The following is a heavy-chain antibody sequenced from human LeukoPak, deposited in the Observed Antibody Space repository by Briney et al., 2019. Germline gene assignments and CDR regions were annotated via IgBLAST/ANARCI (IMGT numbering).Heavy chain of an antibody. CDR2: ISAYNGNT. D-gene: IGHD3-22*01. Sequence: ASVKVSCKASGYTFTSYGISWVRQAPGQGLEWMGWISAYNGNTNYAQKLQGRVTMTTDTSTSTAYMELRSLRSDDTAVYYCARDMIVVVKGWFDPWGQGTLVTVSS. V-gene: IGHV1-18*01. J-gene: IGHJ5*02. CDR3: ARDMIVVVKGWFDP. CDR1: GYTFTSYG.